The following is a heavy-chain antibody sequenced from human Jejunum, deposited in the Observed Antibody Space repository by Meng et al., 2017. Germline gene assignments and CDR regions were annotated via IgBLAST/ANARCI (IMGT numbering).Heavy chain of an antibody. CDR1: GYTFTSYY. CDR3: GRGLNGDYVH. Sequence: ASVKVSCKASGYTFTSYYIHWVRQAPGQGLEWMGMINPSDSRTIYAQKLQGRVTMTRDTSTTTVYMELSSLRSEDTAVFYCGRGLNGDYVHWGQGKLVTGAS. CDR2: INPSDSRT. V-gene: IGHV1-46*04. D-gene: IGHD4-17*01. J-gene: IGHJ4*02.